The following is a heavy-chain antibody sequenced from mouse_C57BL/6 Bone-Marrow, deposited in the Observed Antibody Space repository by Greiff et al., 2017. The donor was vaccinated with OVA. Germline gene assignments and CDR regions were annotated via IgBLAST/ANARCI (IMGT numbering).Heavy chain of an antibody. CDR3: ARNEDYYGKDFDV. CDR2: IYPRSGNT. Sequence: QVQLQQSGAELARPGASVKLSCKASGYTFTSYGISWVKQRTGQGLEWIGEIYPRSGNTYYNEKFKGKATLTADKSSSTAYMELRSLTSVDSAVYFCARNEDYYGKDFDVWGTGTTVTVSS. V-gene: IGHV1-81*01. CDR1: GYTFTSYG. J-gene: IGHJ1*03. D-gene: IGHD1-1*01.